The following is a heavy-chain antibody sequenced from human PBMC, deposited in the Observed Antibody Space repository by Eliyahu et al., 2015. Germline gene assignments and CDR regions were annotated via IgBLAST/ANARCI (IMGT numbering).Heavy chain of an antibody. V-gene: IGHV3-33*01. CDR2: IWYDGSKK. D-gene: IGHD3-22*01. CDR3: ARDGYDSNGNYYFQQ. J-gene: IGHJ1*01. Sequence: QVNLVESGGGVVQPGRSLRLXCSASGFTFXIYGMPWVRQAPGKGLEGVALIWYDGSKKFYADSVKGRFTISRDNTKNTLFLQMNSLRADDTAIYYCARDGYDSNGNYYFQQWGQGTLVTVSS. CDR1: GFTFXIYG.